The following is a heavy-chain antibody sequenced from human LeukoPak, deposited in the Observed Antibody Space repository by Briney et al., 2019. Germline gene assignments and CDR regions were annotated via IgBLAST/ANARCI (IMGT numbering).Heavy chain of an antibody. CDR3: ARRLINSSGWYMGYYYGMDV. CDR2: IDPSDSYT. Sequence: PGESLKISCKGSGYSFTSYWISWVRQMPGKGLEWMGRIDPSDSYTNYSPSFQGHVTISADKSISTAYLQWSSLKASDTAMYYCARRLINSSGWYMGYYYGMDVWGKGTTVTVSS. D-gene: IGHD6-19*01. CDR1: GYSFTSYW. V-gene: IGHV5-10-1*01. J-gene: IGHJ6*04.